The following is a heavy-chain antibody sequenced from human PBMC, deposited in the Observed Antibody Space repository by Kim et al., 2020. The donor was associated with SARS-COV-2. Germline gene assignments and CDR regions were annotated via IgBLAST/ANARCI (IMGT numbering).Heavy chain of an antibody. CDR1: GGSVSSGSYY. D-gene: IGHD3-3*01. CDR2: IYYSGST. CDR3: ARNERSEITNFGVISWKGAFYL. J-gene: IGHJ3*01. Sequence: SETLSLTCTVSGGSVSSGSYYWSWIRQPPGKGLEWIGYIYYSGSTNYNPSLKSRITISVDTSKNQFSLKLSSVTAADTAVYYCARNERSEITNFGVISWKGAFYLWGQGTMVTVSS. V-gene: IGHV4-61*01.